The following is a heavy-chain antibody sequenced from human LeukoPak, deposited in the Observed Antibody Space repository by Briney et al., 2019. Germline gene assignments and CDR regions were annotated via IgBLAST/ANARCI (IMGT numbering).Heavy chain of an antibody. CDR3: ARARGGYYGSSGYYSGNFPRYFDL. D-gene: IGHD3-22*01. V-gene: IGHV4-39*07. CDR2: IYYSGNT. Sequence: RPSETLSLTCTFSGGSISGSSYYWGWIRQPPGKGLEWIASIYYSGNTYYNPSLKSRVTISVDTSKNQFSLTLSSVTAADTAVYYCARARGGYYGSSGYYSGNFPRYFDLWGRGTLVTVSS. CDR1: GGSISGSSYY. J-gene: IGHJ2*01.